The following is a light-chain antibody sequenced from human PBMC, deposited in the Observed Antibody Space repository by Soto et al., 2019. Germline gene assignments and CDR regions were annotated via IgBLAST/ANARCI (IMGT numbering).Light chain of an antibody. V-gene: IGKV3-20*01. CDR2: GAS. Sequence: ESVLTQSPGTLSLSPGERSTLSCRARQSVSKNYLAWYQQKPGQAPRLLIYGASNRATGIPDRLSGSGSGTDFTLTISRLEPEDFAVYYCQQYGSSGTFGQGTKVDIK. CDR3: QQYGSSGT. J-gene: IGKJ1*01. CDR1: QSVSKNY.